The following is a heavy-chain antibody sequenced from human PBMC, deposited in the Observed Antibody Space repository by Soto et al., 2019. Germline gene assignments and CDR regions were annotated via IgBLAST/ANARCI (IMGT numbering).Heavy chain of an antibody. J-gene: IGHJ4*02. D-gene: IGHD5-12*01. V-gene: IGHV3-7*01. CDR1: GFNVRSYW. Sequence: HPGGSLRLSCAVSGFNVRSYWMSWVRQAPGKGLEWVASIKEDGREIYYLQSVRGRFAIARDSAGNALQLAMNYLSAEDTATYFCARDIGFDYVNWGQGTLVTVSS. CDR2: IKEDGREI. CDR3: ARDIGFDYVN.